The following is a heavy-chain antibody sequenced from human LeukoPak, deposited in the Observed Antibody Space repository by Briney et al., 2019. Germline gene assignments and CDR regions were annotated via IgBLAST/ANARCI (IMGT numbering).Heavy chain of an antibody. J-gene: IGHJ4*02. V-gene: IGHV5-51*03. CDR1: GYKFVDYW. D-gene: IGHD5-12*01. Sequence: GESLQISCKTSGYKFVDYWIAWVRQMPGKGLEWMGIMFPTESITTYSPSFQGQVSISADKSISTVYLFWSSLEASDTAIYYCVRVNGYDDGVDFWGQGTPVTVSS. CDR2: MFPTESIT. CDR3: VRVNGYDDGVDF.